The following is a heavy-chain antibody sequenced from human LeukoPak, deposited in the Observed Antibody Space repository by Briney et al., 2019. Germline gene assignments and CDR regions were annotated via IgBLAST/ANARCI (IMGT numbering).Heavy chain of an antibody. J-gene: IGHJ4*02. V-gene: IGHV1-18*01. CDR3: ARVPGGSYKRGYFDY. Sequence: ASVKVSCKASGYTFTSYGISWVRQAPGQGLEWMGWISAYNGNTNYAQKLQGRVTMTTDTSTSTAYMELRSLRSDDTAVYYCARVPGGSYKRGYFDYWGQGTLVTVSS. D-gene: IGHD1-26*01. CDR2: ISAYNGNT. CDR1: GYTFTSYG.